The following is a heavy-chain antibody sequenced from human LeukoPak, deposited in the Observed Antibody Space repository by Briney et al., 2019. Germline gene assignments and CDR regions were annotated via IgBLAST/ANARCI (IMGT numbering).Heavy chain of an antibody. D-gene: IGHD2-21*02. CDR3: ARVTQDDWFAP. V-gene: IGHV3-72*01. CDR2: TRNKANSYTT. CDR1: GFTVNSNY. Sequence: GGSLRLSCAASGFTVNSNYMDWVRQAPGKGLEWVGRTRNKANSYTTEYAASVKGRFTISRDDSKNSLYLQMNSLKTEDTAVYYCARVTQDDWFAPWGQGTLVTVSS. J-gene: IGHJ5*02.